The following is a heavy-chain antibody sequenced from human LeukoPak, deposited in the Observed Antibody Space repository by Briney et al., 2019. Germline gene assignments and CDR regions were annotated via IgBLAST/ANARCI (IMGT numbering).Heavy chain of an antibody. CDR3: ARQPIYEAYFDF. CDR1: GFPFDRYW. CDR2: IKHDGSEK. J-gene: IGHJ4*02. D-gene: IGHD3-16*01. Sequence: GGSLRLSCVASGFPFDRYWMSWVRQAPGKGLEWVANIKHDGSEKNFVDSVKGRFTISRDNAEDSLFPQMNSLRADDTAVYFCARQPIYEAYFDFWGQGTLVTVSS. V-gene: IGHV3-7*01.